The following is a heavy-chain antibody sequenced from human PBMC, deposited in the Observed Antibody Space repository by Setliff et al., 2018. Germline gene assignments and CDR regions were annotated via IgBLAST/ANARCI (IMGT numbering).Heavy chain of an antibody. J-gene: IGHJ4*02. CDR1: GASISGYY. Sequence: SETMSLTCSVSGASISGYYWGWIRQSPGTGLEWIGSVYYGGSASYNPSLKGRVAISVDTSRSQFSLELTSVTAADTALYYCAREGDTSGYYYGGGFDYWGQGTLVTVSS. D-gene: IGHD3-22*01. V-gene: IGHV4-59*01. CDR2: VYYGGSA. CDR3: AREGDTSGYYYGGGFDY.